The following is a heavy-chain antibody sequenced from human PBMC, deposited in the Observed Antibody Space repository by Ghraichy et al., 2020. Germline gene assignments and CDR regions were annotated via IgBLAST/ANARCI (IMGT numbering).Heavy chain of an antibody. CDR3: ARLREYSYGREDLFFDY. CDR1: GGSVSSSIYY. Sequence: SETLSLTCTVSGGSVSSSIYYWGWIRQPPGKGLEWIGSIYYSGSTYYNPSLKSRVTISVDTSKNQFSLKLSSVTAADTAVYYCARLREYSYGREDLFFDYWGQGTLVTVSS. V-gene: IGHV4-39*01. D-gene: IGHD5-18*01. J-gene: IGHJ4*02. CDR2: IYYSGST.